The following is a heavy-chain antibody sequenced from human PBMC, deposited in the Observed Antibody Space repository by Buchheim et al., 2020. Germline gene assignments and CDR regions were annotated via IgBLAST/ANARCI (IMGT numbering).Heavy chain of an antibody. Sequence: EVQLLESGGGLVQPGGSLRLSCAASGFTFSTYAMSWARQAPGKGLELVSAINNNCGSTYYADSVKGRFTISRDNSKNTMYLQMNSLRVEDTAVYYCAKKWVGSSSPLDYWGQGTL. J-gene: IGHJ4*02. CDR3: AKKWVGSSSPLDY. D-gene: IGHD6-6*01. CDR1: GFTFSTYA. CDR2: INNNCGST. V-gene: IGHV3-23*01.